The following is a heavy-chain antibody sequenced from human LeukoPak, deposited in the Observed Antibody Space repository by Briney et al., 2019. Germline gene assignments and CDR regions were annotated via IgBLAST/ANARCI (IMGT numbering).Heavy chain of an antibody. CDR1: GFTFSTYA. CDR2: ISNDGSNG. D-gene: IGHD4-17*01. J-gene: IGHJ4*02. CDR3: ARAFSTTAFDY. V-gene: IGHV3-30*04. Sequence: GGSLRLSCAASGFTFSTYAMNWVRQAPGKGLEWVAAISNDGSNGYYGDSVKGRFTISRDNSKNTLYLQMNSVGAEDMAIYYCARAFSTTAFDYWGQGTLVTVSS.